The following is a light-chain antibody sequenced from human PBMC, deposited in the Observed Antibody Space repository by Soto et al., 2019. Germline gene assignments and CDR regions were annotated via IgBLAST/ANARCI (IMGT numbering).Light chain of an antibody. J-gene: IGLJ3*02. CDR3: QSYDSSLSGSRV. Sequence: QSVLTQPPSVSGAPGQRVTISCTGSSSNIGAGYDVHWYQQLPGTAPKLLIYGNSNRPSGVPDRFSGSKSGTSAYLAITGLQAEDAADYYCQSYDSSLSGSRVFGGGTKLTVL. V-gene: IGLV1-40*01. CDR2: GNS. CDR1: SSNIGAGYD.